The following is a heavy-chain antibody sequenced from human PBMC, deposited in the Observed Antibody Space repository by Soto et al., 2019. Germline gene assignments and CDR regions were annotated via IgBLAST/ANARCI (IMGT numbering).Heavy chain of an antibody. D-gene: IGHD6-6*01. Sequence: GGSLRLSCAASGFTFSEYAMSWVRQAPGKGLEWVSVSGSGGSTYYADSVKGRFTISRDNSKNTLYLQMNSLRAEDTAVYYCAKIGSSSRDYWGQGTLVTVSS. CDR2: SGSGGST. CDR1: GFTFSEYA. J-gene: IGHJ4*02. V-gene: IGHV3-23*01. CDR3: AKIGSSSRDY.